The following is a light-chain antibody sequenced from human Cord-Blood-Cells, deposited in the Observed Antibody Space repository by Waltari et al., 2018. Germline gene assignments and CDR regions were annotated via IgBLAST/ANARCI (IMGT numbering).Light chain of an antibody. V-gene: IGKV3-20*01. J-gene: IGKJ4*01. CDR1: QSVSSSY. CDR3: QQYGSSPLT. CDR2: GAS. Sequence: EIVLTQSPGPLSLSPGERATLPCRARQSVSSSYLAWYQQKPGQAPRLLIYGASSRATGIPDRFSGSGSGTDFTLTISRLEPEDFAVYYCQQYGSSPLTFGGGTKVEIK.